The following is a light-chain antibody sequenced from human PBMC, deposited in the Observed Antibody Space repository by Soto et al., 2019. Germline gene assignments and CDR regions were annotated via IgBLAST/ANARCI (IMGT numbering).Light chain of an antibody. CDR3: EAGDDSLSGYVV. Sequence: QSVLTQPPSASGTPGQRVTISCSGSSSNIGSNYVYWYQQLPGTAPKLLIYRNNQRPSGVPDRFSGSKSGTSASLAISGLRSEDEVDYYCEAGDDSLSGYVVFGGGTKLTVL. CDR1: SSNIGSNY. J-gene: IGLJ2*01. V-gene: IGLV1-47*01. CDR2: RNN.